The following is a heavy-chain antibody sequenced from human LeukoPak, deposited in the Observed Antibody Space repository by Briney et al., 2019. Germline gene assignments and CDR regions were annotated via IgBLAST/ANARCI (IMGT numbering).Heavy chain of an antibody. CDR2: ISSSSSYI. V-gene: IGHV3-21*01. Sequence: GGSLRLSCAASGFTFSSYSMNWVRQAPGKGLEWVSSISSSSSYIYYADSVKGRFTISRDNAKNSLYLQMNSLRAEDTAVYYCARGPFIADDLSDYWGQGTLVTVSS. CDR1: GFTFSSYS. D-gene: IGHD6-13*01. CDR3: ARGPFIADDLSDY. J-gene: IGHJ4*02.